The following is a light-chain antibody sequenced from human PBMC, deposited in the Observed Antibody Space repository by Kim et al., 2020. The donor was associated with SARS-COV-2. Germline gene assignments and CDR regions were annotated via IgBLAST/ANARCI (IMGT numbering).Light chain of an antibody. Sequence: LSPGERATLSCRASQSVSSSYLAWYQQKPDQAPRLLIYGASSRATGIPDRFSGSGSGTDFTLTISRLEPEDFAVYYCQQYGSSPLTFGQGTKLEI. CDR2: GAS. CDR1: QSVSSSY. CDR3: QQYGSSPLT. V-gene: IGKV3-20*01. J-gene: IGKJ2*01.